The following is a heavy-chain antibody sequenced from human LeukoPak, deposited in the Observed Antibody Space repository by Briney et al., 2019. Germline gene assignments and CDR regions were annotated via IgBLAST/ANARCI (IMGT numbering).Heavy chain of an antibody. CDR3: TRGRRFCGGDCHSWFDS. CDR1: GFALSDYA. Sequence: GGSLRLSCAASGFALSDYAINWVRQAPGKGLEWVSSISSGATYIYYADSVKGRFTISRDSANNSLSLQMDSLRAEDTAVYYCTRGRRFCGGDCHSWFDSWGQGTLVTVSS. V-gene: IGHV3-21*01. CDR2: ISSGATYI. D-gene: IGHD2-21*02. J-gene: IGHJ5*01.